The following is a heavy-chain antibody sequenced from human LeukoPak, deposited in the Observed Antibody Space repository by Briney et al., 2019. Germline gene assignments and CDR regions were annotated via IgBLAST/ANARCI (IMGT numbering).Heavy chain of an antibody. Sequence: SETLSLTCSVSGDSVSRSDSYWDWIRQPPGKGLEWIGTIYYSGRTYYSPSLKSRVTLSVDPSNNQFSLTLRPVTAADTAVYYCARRRYYDGSGYLEWGQGTLLSVSS. V-gene: IGHV4-39*01. CDR2: IYYSGRT. J-gene: IGHJ1*01. CDR1: GDSVSRSDSY. D-gene: IGHD3-22*01. CDR3: ARRRYYDGSGYLE.